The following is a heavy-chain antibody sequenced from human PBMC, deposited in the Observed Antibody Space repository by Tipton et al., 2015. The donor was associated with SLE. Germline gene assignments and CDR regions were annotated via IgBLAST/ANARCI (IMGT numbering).Heavy chain of an antibody. CDR3: AGDRGKLGMDLYY. CDR1: GYTFTGYY. J-gene: IGHJ4*02. Sequence: QLVQSGAEVKKPGASVKVSCKASGYTFTGYYMHWVRQAPGQGLEWMGRINPNSGGTNYAQKFQGRVTMTRDTSISTAYMELSRLRSDDTAVYYCAGDRGKLGMDLYYWGQGTLVTVSS. CDR2: INPNSGGT. D-gene: IGHD7-27*01. V-gene: IGHV1-2*06.